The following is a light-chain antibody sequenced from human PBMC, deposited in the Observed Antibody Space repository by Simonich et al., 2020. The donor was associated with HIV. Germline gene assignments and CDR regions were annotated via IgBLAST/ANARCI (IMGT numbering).Light chain of an antibody. CDR1: KSISNY. Sequence: DIQMTQSPSSLSASVGDRVTITCRASKSISNYLNWYQQKPGKAPKLLIYGASSLQSGVPSRFSGSGSGTDFTLTISSLQPEDFATYYCQQSYSTPRTFGQGTKVEIK. J-gene: IGKJ1*01. V-gene: IGKV1-39*01. CDR2: GAS. CDR3: QQSYSTPRT.